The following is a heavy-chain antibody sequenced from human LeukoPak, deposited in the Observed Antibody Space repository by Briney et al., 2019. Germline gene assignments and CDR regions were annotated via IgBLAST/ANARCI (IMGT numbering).Heavy chain of an antibody. V-gene: IGHV1-69*13. CDR2: FIPIFGTA. J-gene: IGHJ4*02. CDR3: ARDPHYYDSSSHPYHFDY. D-gene: IGHD3-22*01. Sequence: SVKVSCKASGGTFSSYAISWVRQAPGQGLEWLGGFIPIFGTANYAQKFQGRVTITADESTSTAYMELSSLRSEDTAVYYCARDPHYYDSSSHPYHFDYWGQGTLVTVSS. CDR1: GGTFSSYA.